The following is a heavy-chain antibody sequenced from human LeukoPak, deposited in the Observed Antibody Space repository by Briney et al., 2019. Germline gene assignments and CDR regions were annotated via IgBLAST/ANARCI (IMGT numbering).Heavy chain of an antibody. D-gene: IGHD5-24*01. J-gene: IGHJ6*02. V-gene: IGHV3-30*03. CDR1: GFTFSNYA. CDR2: ISDDGSNN. Sequence: GGSLRLSCVASGFTFSNYAMHWVRQAPGKGLEWVAVISDDGSNNYYADSVKGRFTISRDNSKNTLFLQVKSLRVDDTAIYYCAREKMATVVYYYYGMDVWGQGTTVTVSS. CDR3: AREKMATVVYYYYGMDV.